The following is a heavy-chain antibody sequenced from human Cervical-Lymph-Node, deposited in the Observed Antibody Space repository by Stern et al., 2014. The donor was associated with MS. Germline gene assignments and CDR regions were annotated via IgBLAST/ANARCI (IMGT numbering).Heavy chain of an antibody. V-gene: IGHV3-9*01. CDR2: ITWNSGSK. CDR1: GFTFDDYA. CDR3: VRLALLGDYFDS. J-gene: IGHJ4*02. Sequence: EVQLVESGGGLVQPGRSLRLSCAASGFTFDDYAMHWVRQAPGKGLEWVSGITWNSGSKNYADAVKGRLTISRDSAKNSLYLQMDSLRAEDTALYFCVRLALLGDYFDSWGQGTLVTVSS. D-gene: IGHD4-17*01.